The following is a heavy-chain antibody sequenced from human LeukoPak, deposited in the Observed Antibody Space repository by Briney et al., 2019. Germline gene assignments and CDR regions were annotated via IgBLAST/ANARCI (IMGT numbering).Heavy chain of an antibody. CDR1: GGSFSGYY. D-gene: IGHD3-10*01. CDR2: INHSGST. Sequence: PSETLSLTCPVYGGSFSGYYWSWIRQPPGKGLEWIGEINHSGSTNYNPSLKSRVTISVDTSKNQFSLKLSSVTAADTAVYYCARSDYYASGSYGQFDPWGQGTLVTVSS. CDR3: ARSDYYASGSYGQFDP. J-gene: IGHJ5*02. V-gene: IGHV4-34*01.